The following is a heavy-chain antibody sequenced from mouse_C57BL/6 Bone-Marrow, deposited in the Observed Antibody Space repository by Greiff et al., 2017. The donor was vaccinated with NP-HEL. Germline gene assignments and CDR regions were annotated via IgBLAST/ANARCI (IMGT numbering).Heavy chain of an antibody. J-gene: IGHJ1*03. Sequence: VHLQPSGAALVRPGASVTLSCTASGFTFPVDYLPLLTPRPEQGLAWIGWIDPENGDTDYASTFQGKATITADTSSNTAYLQLSSLTSEDTAVYYCTTGYGSSYGYWYFDVWGTGTTVTVSA. CDR1: GFTFPVDY. CDR2: IDPENGDT. D-gene: IGHD1-1*01. CDR3: TTGYGSSYGYWYFDV. V-gene: IGHV14-4*01.